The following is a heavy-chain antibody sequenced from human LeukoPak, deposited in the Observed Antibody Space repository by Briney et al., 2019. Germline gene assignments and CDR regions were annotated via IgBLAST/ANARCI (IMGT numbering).Heavy chain of an antibody. CDR2: IYYRST. CDR3: ASIAVSGTVDY. Sequence: PSETLSLTCTVSGGSISSYYWSWIRQPPGKGLEWIGYIYYRSTNYSPSLKSRVTISVDTSKNQFSLKVSSVTAADTAVYYCASIAVSGTVDYWGQGTLVTVSS. CDR1: GGSISSYY. D-gene: IGHD6-19*01. V-gene: IGHV4-59*01. J-gene: IGHJ4*02.